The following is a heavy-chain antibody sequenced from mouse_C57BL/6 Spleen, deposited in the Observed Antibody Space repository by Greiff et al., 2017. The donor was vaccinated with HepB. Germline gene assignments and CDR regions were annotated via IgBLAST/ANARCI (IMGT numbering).Heavy chain of an antibody. D-gene: IGHD1-1*01. V-gene: IGHV7-3*01. CDR1: GFTFTDYY. Sequence: DVQLQESGGGLVQPGGSLSLSCAASGFTFTDYYMSWVRQPPGKALEWLGFIRNKANGYTTEYSASVKGRFTISRDNSQSILYLQMNALRAEDSATYYCARDYYGSREGFDYWGQGTTLTVSS. CDR3: ARDYYGSREGFDY. CDR2: IRNKANGYTT. J-gene: IGHJ2*01.